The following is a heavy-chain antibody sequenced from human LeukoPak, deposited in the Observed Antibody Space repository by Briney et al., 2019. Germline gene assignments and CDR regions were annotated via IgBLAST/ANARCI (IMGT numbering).Heavy chain of an antibody. CDR2: ISGSGGST. Sequence: GGSLRLSCAASGFTFSNYAMSWARQAPGKGLEWVSGISGSGGSTFYADSVKGRFTISRDNSKNTLYLQMNSLRAEDTAVYYCASAPSLTAFDIWGQGTMVTVSS. D-gene: IGHD6-6*01. J-gene: IGHJ3*02. V-gene: IGHV3-23*01. CDR3: ASAPSLTAFDI. CDR1: GFTFSNYA.